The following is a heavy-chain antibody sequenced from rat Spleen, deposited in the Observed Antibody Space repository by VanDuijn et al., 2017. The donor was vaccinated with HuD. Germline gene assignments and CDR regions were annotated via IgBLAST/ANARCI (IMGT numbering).Heavy chain of an antibody. Sequence: EVQLVESGGGLVQPGGSMKLSCAVSGFTSTSFPVAWVRQAPTKGLEWVATISASGGSTYYRDSVKGRFTISRDNAKSTLYLQMDSLRSEDTATYYCARQYPELYDYWGQGVMVTVSS. V-gene: IGHV5-46*01. D-gene: IGHD3-8*01. CDR2: ISASGGST. J-gene: IGHJ2*01. CDR1: GFTSTSFP. CDR3: ARQYPELYDY.